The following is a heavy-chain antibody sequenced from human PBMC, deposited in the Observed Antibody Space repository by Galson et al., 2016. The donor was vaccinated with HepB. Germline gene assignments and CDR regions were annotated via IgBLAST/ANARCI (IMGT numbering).Heavy chain of an antibody. J-gene: IGHJ4*02. CDR1: GFTFTNHG. CDR2: ICANAGCT. CDR3: AKIPYMGARFFDF. D-gene: IGHD1-26*01. V-gene: IGHV3-23*01. Sequence: SLRLSCAASGFTFTNHGMSWVRQAPGKGLEWVSSICANAGCTYYADSVKGRFTISRDNSKDILYLQMDSLRAEDTAIYYCAKIPYMGARFFDFWGQGTLVTVSS.